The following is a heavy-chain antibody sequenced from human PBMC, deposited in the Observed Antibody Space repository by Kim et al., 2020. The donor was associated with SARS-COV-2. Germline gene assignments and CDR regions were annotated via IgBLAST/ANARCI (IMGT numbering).Heavy chain of an antibody. J-gene: IGHJ4*02. D-gene: IGHD4-17*01. CDR3: ARRPNYGDYGVDY. CDR1: GFTFSSYW. Sequence: GGSLRLSCAASGFTFSSYWMHWVRQAPGKGLVWVSRINSDGSSTSYADSVKGRFTISRDNAKNTLYLQMNSLRAEDTAVYYCARRPNYGDYGVDYWGQGTLVTVSS. CDR2: INSDGSST. V-gene: IGHV3-74*01.